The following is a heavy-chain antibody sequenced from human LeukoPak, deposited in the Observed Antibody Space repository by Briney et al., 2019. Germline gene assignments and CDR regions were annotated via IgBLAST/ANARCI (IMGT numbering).Heavy chain of an antibody. CDR2: ISAFNGNT. Sequence: ASVKVSCKASGYLFDTYDITWVRQAPGQGLEWMGWISAFNGNTNYAQRVQGRVTMATDRSTRRVYMELRSLRHDDTAVYYCARGSDRLGYYDNRGQGTLVTVSS. D-gene: IGHD3-16*01. CDR1: GYLFDTYD. CDR3: ARGSDRLGYYDN. V-gene: IGHV1-18*01. J-gene: IGHJ4*02.